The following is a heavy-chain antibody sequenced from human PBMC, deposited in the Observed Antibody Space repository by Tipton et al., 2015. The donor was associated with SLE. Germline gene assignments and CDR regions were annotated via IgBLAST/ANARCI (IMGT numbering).Heavy chain of an antibody. J-gene: IGHJ6*03. D-gene: IGHD3-10*01. CDR2: ISYDGSNK. Sequence: SLRLSCAASGFTFSTFAMHWVRQSPGKGLEWVAIISYDGSNKYYADSVKGRFTASRDNSKNILYLQMNSLRLEDTAVYYCARDPLWFGEPGGYYYYMDVWGKGTTVIVSS. CDR3: ARDPLWFGEPGGYYYYMDV. CDR1: GFTFSTFA. V-gene: IGHV3-30*04.